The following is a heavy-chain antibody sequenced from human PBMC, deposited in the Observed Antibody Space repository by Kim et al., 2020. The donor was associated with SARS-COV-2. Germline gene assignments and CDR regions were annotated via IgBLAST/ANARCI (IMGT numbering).Heavy chain of an antibody. CDR2: IYYSGST. D-gene: IGHD1-26*01. CDR3: ARHGIVGATGGYYYYGMDV. J-gene: IGHJ6*02. V-gene: IGHV4-39*01. CDR1: GGSISSSSYY. Sequence: SETLSLTCTVSGGSISSSSYYWGWIRQPPGKGLEWIGSIYYSGSTYYNPSLKSRVTISVDTSKNQFSLKLSSVTAADTAVYYCARHGIVGATGGYYYYGMDVWGQGTTVTVSS.